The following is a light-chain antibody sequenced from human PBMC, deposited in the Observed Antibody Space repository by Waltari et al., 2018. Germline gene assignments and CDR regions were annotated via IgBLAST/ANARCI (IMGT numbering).Light chain of an antibody. Sequence: QSVLTQPPSVSGAPGQRVTISCSGSNSNVGINYVSWFQHVPGAAPRLLIYRNNQRPSGVPDRFSGSKSGSAASLAIRGLRSEDDADYYCAAWDVSLRGIFGTGTRVTVL. V-gene: IGLV1-47*01. CDR1: NSNVGINY. J-gene: IGLJ1*01. CDR2: RNN. CDR3: AAWDVSLRGI.